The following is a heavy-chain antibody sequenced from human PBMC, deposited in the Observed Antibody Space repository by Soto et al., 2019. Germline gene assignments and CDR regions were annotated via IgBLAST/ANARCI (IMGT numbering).Heavy chain of an antibody. Sequence: GASVKVSCKASGYTFTSYYMHWVRQAPGQGLEWMGIINPSGGSTSYAQKFQGRVTMTRDTSTSTVYMELSSLRSEDTAVYYCATHSYCSSTSCYDYYYYYYMDVWGKGTTVTVSS. D-gene: IGHD2-2*01. J-gene: IGHJ6*03. V-gene: IGHV1-46*01. CDR2: INPSGGST. CDR3: ATHSYCSSTSCYDYYYYYYMDV. CDR1: GYTFTSYY.